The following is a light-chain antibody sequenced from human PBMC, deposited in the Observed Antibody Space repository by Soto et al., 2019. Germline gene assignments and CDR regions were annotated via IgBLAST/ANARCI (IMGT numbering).Light chain of an antibody. CDR3: QQYNNWPPWT. Sequence: EILMTQSPATLSVSPGERATLSCRASQSVSSNLAWYQQKPGQAPRLLIYGASTRATGIPARFSGSGSGTEFTLTINSLQSEDFAVYYCQQYNNWPPWTFGQGTKVDI. J-gene: IGKJ1*01. CDR2: GAS. CDR1: QSVSSN. V-gene: IGKV3-15*01.